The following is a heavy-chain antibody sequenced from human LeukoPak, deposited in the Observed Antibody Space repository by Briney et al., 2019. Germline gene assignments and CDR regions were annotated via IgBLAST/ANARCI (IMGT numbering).Heavy chain of an antibody. CDR2: IWYDRSSK. CDR3: AWSDYGTGRYAFYFDY. J-gene: IGHJ4*02. D-gene: IGHD3-10*01. CDR1: GFTFSGYG. Sequence: GGSLRLSCAASGFTFSGYGMHWVSQAPGKGLEWVALIWYDRSSKYYANSVKGRFTISRDNAKKTLYLQMDSLRAEDTALYYCAWSDYGTGRYAFYFDYWGQGTLVTVSS. V-gene: IGHV3-33*01.